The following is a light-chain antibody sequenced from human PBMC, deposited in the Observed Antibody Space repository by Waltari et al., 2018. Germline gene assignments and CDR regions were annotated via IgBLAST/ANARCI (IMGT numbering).Light chain of an antibody. Sequence: ELVLPQSPGTLSLSPVERATLSCRASQRFSRTLAWYQQKPGQAPKLLIYGASIRATGIPDRFTGSGSGTDFSLTISSLEPEDFAIYFCQHYVRLPATFGQGTKVEIK. V-gene: IGKV3-20*01. CDR3: QHYVRLPAT. CDR1: QRFSRT. CDR2: GAS. J-gene: IGKJ1*01.